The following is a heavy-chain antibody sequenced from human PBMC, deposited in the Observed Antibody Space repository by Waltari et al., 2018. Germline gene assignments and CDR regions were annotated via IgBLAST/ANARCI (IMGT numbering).Heavy chain of an antibody. CDR3: ARRAVAGTCDY. J-gene: IGHJ4*02. CDR2: ISSSSSYI. Sequence: EVQLVESGGGLVKPGGSLRLSCAASGFTFSSYSMNWVRQAPGKGLEWVSSISSSSSYIYYADSVEGRFTISRDNAKNSLYLQMNSLRAEDTAVYYCARRAVAGTCDYWGQGTLVTVSS. CDR1: GFTFSSYS. V-gene: IGHV3-21*01. D-gene: IGHD6-19*01.